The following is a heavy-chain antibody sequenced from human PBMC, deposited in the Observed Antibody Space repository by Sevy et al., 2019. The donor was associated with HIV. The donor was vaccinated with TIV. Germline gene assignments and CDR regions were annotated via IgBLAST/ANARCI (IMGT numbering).Heavy chain of an antibody. CDR1: GFTFDDYA. CDR2: ISWNSGSI. Sequence: GGSLRLSCAASGFTFDDYAMHWVRQAPGKGLEWVSGISWNSGSIGYADSVKGRFTISRGNAKNSLYLQMNSLRAEDTAVYYCAKDTAPHYYDSSGQYYYYYGMDVWGQGTTVTVSS. D-gene: IGHD3-22*01. J-gene: IGHJ6*02. CDR3: AKDTAPHYYDSSGQYYYYYGMDV. V-gene: IGHV3-9*01.